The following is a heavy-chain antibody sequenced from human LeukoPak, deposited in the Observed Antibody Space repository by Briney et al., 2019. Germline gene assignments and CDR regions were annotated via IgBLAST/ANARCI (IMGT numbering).Heavy chain of an antibody. CDR3: AREGFGYSSSWYGGYFDY. CDR1: GGSISSGDYY. J-gene: IGHJ4*02. D-gene: IGHD6-13*01. Sequence: SRTLSLTCTVSGGSISSGDYYWSWIRQPPGKGLEWIGYIYYSGSTYYNPSLKSRVTISVDTSKNQFSLKLSSVTAADTAVYYCAREGFGYSSSWYGGYFDYWGQGTLVTVSS. V-gene: IGHV4-30-4*01. CDR2: IYYSGST.